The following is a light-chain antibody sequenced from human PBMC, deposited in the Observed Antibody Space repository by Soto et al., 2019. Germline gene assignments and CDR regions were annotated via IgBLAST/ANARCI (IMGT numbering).Light chain of an antibody. CDR3: SLFAGTKTV. V-gene: IGLV2-8*01. CDR2: EVS. Sequence: QSVLTQPPSASGSPGQSVTISCTGTSSDVGGYKYVSWYQHHPGKAPKLLIFEVSKRPSGVPDRFSGSKSGNTASLTVSGLQPEDEADYYCSLFAGTKTVFGTGTKVTVL. J-gene: IGLJ1*01. CDR1: SSDVGGYKY.